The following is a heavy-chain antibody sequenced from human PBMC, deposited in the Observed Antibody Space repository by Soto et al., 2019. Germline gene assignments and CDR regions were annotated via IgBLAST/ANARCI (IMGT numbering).Heavy chain of an antibody. V-gene: IGHV3-72*01. CDR1: GFILSDHF. D-gene: IGHD2-8*01. J-gene: IGHJ3*02. Sequence: EVQLVESGGALVQPGGSLRLSCSASGFILSDHFIDWVRQAPGKGLEWVGRTRNKANSYTTEYAASVNGRFTIARDDSKNSRYLQMNSLKSEGTAVYYCAMRQWAAFDIWGQGTVVTVCS. CDR2: TRNKANSYTT. CDR3: AMRQWAAFDI.